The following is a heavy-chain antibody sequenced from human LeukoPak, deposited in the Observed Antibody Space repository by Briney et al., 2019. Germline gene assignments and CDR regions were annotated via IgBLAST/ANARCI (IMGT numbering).Heavy chain of an antibody. D-gene: IGHD5-24*01. Sequence: PGGFLRLSCAASGFTVSSNYMSWVRQAPGKGLEWVSVIYSGGSTYYADSVKGRFTISRDNSKNTLYLQMNSLRAEDTAVYYCASRRDGYIPDAFDIWGQGTMVTVSS. CDR1: GFTVSSNY. V-gene: IGHV3-66*01. CDR3: ASRRDGYIPDAFDI. CDR2: IYSGGST. J-gene: IGHJ3*02.